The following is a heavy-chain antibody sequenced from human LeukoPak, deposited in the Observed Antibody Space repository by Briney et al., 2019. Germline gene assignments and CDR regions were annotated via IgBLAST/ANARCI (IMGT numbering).Heavy chain of an antibody. J-gene: IGHJ4*02. D-gene: IGHD2-15*01. CDR1: GFTFSSYG. V-gene: IGHV3-23*01. CDR2: ISGSGGST. CDR3: ARDLFLGYCFGGSCYSDY. Sequence: GGSLRLSCAASGFTFSSYGMSWVRQAPGKGLEWVSAISGSGGSTYYADSVKGRFTISRDNSKNTLYLQMNSLRAEDTAVYYCARDLFLGYCFGGSCYSDYWGQGTLVTVSS.